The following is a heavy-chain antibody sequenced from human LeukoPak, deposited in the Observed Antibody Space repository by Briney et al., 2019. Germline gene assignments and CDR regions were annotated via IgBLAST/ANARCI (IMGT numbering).Heavy chain of an antibody. CDR1: GGPIGGHTFY. CDR2: IYYNGNT. D-gene: IGHD6-19*01. CDR3: ARLTALAGHRGAFDI. Sequence: SETLSLTCNVSGGPIGGHTFYWDWIRQPPGKGLEWIATIYYNGNTFYNPSLRSRVAISIDLSKSQFSLHLSSVTAADTAVYYCARLTALAGHRGAFDIWGPGTLVTVSS. V-gene: IGHV4-39*01. J-gene: IGHJ3*02.